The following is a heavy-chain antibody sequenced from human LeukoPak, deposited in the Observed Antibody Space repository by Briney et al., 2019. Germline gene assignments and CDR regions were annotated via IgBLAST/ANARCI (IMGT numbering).Heavy chain of an antibody. J-gene: IGHJ2*01. D-gene: IGHD2-21*01. CDR1: GFAFSNFW. CDR2: INSDGSET. V-gene: IGHV3-74*01. CDR3: AKVNCAGLCTSNDWYFDL. Sequence: GRSLRLSCAASGFAFSNFWIHWVRHAPGKGLLWVSRINSDGSETAYADSVQGRFTISRDKAKNTLYLQMNSLRAEDTAVYYCAKVNCAGLCTSNDWYFDLWGRGTLVTVSS.